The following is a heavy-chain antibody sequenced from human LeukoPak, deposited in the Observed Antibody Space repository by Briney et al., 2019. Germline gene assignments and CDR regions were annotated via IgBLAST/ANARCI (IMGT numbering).Heavy chain of an antibody. CDR3: ARGLVGTTGEQNWFDP. D-gene: IGHD1-26*01. CDR1: DGSISSYY. J-gene: IGHJ5*02. Sequence: PSETLSLTCTISDGSISSYYWSWIRQSAGKGLEWIGRIHVSGSTNYNPSLKSRVTISVDKSKNQFSLKLSSVTAADTAVYYCARGLVGTTGEQNWFDPWGQGTLVTVSS. V-gene: IGHV4-4*07. CDR2: IHVSGST.